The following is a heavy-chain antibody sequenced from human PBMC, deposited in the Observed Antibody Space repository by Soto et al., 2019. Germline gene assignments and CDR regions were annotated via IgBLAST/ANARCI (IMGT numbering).Heavy chain of an antibody. Sequence: QVQLVESGGGVVQPGRSLRLSCAASGITFSSFGMHWVRRAPGKGLEWVAAISNDGNHKYYADSVKGRFTISRDNSIITRYLQMNSLTTDDTAVYHCVRGSYSRHQPLDYWGQGALVTVSS. CDR3: VRGSYSRHQPLDY. J-gene: IGHJ4*02. CDR1: GITFSSFG. V-gene: IGHV3-30*03. CDR2: ISNDGNHK. D-gene: IGHD3-10*01.